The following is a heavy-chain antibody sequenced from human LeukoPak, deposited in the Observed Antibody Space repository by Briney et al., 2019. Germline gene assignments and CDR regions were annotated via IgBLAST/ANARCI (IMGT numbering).Heavy chain of an antibody. J-gene: IGHJ4*02. D-gene: IGHD3-3*01. Sequence: GASVKVSCKASGYTFTSYYMHWVRQAPGQGLEWMGIINPSGGSTSYAQKFQGRVTMTRDTSTSTVYMELSSLRSEDTAVYYCARGHYDFWSGYYLHFDYWGQGTLVTVSS. CDR2: INPSGGST. CDR1: GYTFTSYY. V-gene: IGHV1-46*01. CDR3: ARGHYDFWSGYYLHFDY.